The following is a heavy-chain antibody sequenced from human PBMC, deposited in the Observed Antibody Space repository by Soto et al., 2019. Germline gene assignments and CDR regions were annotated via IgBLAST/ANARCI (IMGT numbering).Heavy chain of an antibody. CDR2: ISHGATRK. V-gene: IGHV3-30*18. CDR3: AKDWVGGSNRYHLDY. D-gene: IGHD1-26*01. Sequence: PGGSMRLASAASRFTFSDYGVAWVRQAPGKGLEWVAGISHGATRKSYSDSVKGRFIISRDNSKKMLYLQLNSLRREDMAVYYCAKDWVGGSNRYHLDYWGRGTLVTVSS. J-gene: IGHJ4*02. CDR1: RFTFSDYG.